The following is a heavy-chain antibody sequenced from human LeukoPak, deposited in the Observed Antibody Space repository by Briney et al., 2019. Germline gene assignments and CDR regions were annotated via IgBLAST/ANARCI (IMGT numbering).Heavy chain of an antibody. CDR1: GYTLTELS. CDR2: FDPEDGET. V-gene: IGHV1-24*01. Sequence: ASVKVSCKVSGYTLTELSMHWVRQAPGKGLEWTGGFDPEDGETIYAQKFQGRVTMTEDTSTDTAYMELSSLRSEDTAVYYCATNVRRYSSGWYPGDFDYWGQGTLVTVSS. CDR3: ATNVRRYSSGWYPGDFDY. D-gene: IGHD6-19*01. J-gene: IGHJ4*02.